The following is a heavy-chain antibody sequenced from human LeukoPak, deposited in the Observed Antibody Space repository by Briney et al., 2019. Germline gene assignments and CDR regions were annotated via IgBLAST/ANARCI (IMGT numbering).Heavy chain of an antibody. CDR2: ISGSGGST. CDR1: GFIFSTFG. CDR3: AKASAMIVVVSKHFDY. V-gene: IGHV3-23*01. J-gene: IGHJ4*02. Sequence: GGSLRLSCVASGFIFSTFGMHWVRQAPGKGLEWVSTISGSGGSTYYADSVKGRFTISRDNSKNTLYLQMNSLRAEDTAVYYCAKASAMIVVVSKHFDYWGQGTLVTVSS. D-gene: IGHD3-22*01.